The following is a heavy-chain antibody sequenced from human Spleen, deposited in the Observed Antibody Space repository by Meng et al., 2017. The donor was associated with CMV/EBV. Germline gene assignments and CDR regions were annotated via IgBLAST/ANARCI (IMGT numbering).Heavy chain of an antibody. CDR2: IFYSGST. CDR3: ARDLGRDGFWYFDL. D-gene: IGHD5-24*01. Sequence: SETLSLTCTVSGGSISSTDYYWGWIRQPPGKGLEWIGSIFYSGSTYYNPSLKSRVTMSVDTPKNQFSLRLTSVTAADTAVYYCARDLGRDGFWYFDLWGRGTLVTVSS. J-gene: IGHJ2*01. V-gene: IGHV4-39*07. CDR1: GGSISSTDYY.